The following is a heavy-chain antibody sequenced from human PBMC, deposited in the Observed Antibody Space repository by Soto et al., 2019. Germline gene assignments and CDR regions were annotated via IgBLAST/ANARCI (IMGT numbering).Heavy chain of an antibody. J-gene: IGHJ6*02. CDR3: AREQGRGIAAAAYYGMDV. CDR1: GFTFSSYG. D-gene: IGHD6-13*01. CDR2: IWYDGSNK. V-gene: IGHV3-33*01. Sequence: GGSLRLSCAASGFTFSSYGMHWVRQAPGKGLEWVAVIWYDGSNKYYADSVKGRFTISRDNSKNTLYLQMNSLRAEDTAVYYCAREQGRGIAAAAYYGMDVWGQGTTVTV.